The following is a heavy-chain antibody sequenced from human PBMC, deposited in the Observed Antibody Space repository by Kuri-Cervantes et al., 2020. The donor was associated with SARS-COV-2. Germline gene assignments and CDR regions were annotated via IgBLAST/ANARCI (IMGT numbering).Heavy chain of an antibody. Sequence: GESLKISCAASGFTFSSYGMHWVRQAPGKGLEWVAVIWYDGNNKYYADSVKGRFTISRDNSKNTLYLQMNSLRAEDTAVYYCARDLGYCSSTSCRYGMDVWGQGTTVTVSS. J-gene: IGHJ6*02. CDR3: ARDLGYCSSTSCRYGMDV. CDR2: IWYDGNNK. D-gene: IGHD2-2*01. CDR1: GFTFSSYG. V-gene: IGHV3-33*08.